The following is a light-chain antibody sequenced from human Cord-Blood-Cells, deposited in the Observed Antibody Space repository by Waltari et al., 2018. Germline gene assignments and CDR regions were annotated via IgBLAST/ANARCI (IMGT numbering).Light chain of an antibody. Sequence: QSVLTQPPSVSGAPGQRVTISCTGSSSNIGAGYDVHWYQQLPGKATKPLIHGNSNRPSGVPDRCSGSKAGTAASLAITGLQAEDEADYYCQSYDSSLSPWVFGGGTKLTVL. CDR3: QSYDSSLSPWV. V-gene: IGLV1-40*01. CDR1: SSNIGAGYD. CDR2: GNS. J-gene: IGLJ3*02.